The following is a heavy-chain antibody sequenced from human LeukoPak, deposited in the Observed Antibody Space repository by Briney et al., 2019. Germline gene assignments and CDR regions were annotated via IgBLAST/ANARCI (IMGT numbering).Heavy chain of an antibody. CDR2: ISGSGGST. D-gene: IGHD1-1*01. V-gene: IGHV3-23*01. CDR1: GFTFTNYP. J-gene: IGHJ4*02. Sequence: GVSLRLSCAASGFTFTNYPMIWVRQAPGRGLTWVSGISGSGGSTYYADSVKGRFTISRDNAKNSLLLQVNSLRTEDTALYYCARSVELVRGYFDFWGQGTLVTVSS. CDR3: ARSVELVRGYFDF.